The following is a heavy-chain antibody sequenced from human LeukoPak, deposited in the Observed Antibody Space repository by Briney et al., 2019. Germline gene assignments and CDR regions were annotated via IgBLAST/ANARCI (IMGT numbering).Heavy chain of an antibody. CDR3: ARVIRAAPGKGYFDY. CDR2: ISGIGGST. CDR1: GFFFSTYA. Sequence: GGSLRLSGATSGFFFSTYALSWVRQAPGKGLEWASRISGIGGSTYHADSVKGRFTISRDSSKNTLYLQMNSLRAEDTAIYYCARVIRAAPGKGYFDYWGQGTLVTVSS. D-gene: IGHD6-13*01. J-gene: IGHJ4*02. V-gene: IGHV3-23*01.